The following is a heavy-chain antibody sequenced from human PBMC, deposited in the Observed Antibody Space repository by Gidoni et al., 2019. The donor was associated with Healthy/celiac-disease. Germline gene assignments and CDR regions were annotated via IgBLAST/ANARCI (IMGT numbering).Heavy chain of an antibody. V-gene: IGHV3-21*01. CDR3: AREKHSVGMDV. CDR2: ISSSSSYI. J-gene: IGHJ6*02. Sequence: EVQLVESGGGLVKPGGCLRLCCAASGFTFSSYSMNWVRQAPGKGLEWVSSISSSSSYIYYADSVKGRFTISRDNAKNSLYLQMNSLRAEDTAVYYCAREKHSVGMDVWGQGTTVTVSS. D-gene: IGHD3-10*01. CDR1: GFTFSSYS.